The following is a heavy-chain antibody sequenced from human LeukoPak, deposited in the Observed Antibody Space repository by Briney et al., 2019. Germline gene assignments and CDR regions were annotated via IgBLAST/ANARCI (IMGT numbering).Heavy chain of an antibody. J-gene: IGHJ4*02. CDR2: IYYSGSI. CDR1: GGSISSSSYY. V-gene: IGHV4-39*07. CDR3: ARDSGSAWELLLGY. Sequence: PSETLSLTCTVSGGSISSSSYYWGWIRQPPGKGLEWIGSIYYSGSIYYNPSLKSRVTISVDTSKNQFSLKLSSVTAADTAVYYCARDSGSAWELLLGYWGQGTLVTVSS. D-gene: IGHD1-26*01.